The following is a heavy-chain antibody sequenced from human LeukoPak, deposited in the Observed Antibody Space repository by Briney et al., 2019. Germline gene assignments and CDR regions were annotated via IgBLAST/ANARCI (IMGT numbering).Heavy chain of an antibody. CDR2: INPNSGAT. J-gene: IGHJ4*02. V-gene: IGHV1-2*06. D-gene: IGHD3-16*01. CDR1: GYTFIDYY. Sequence: ASVKVSCKSSGYTFIDYYIHWVRQAPGQGLEWMGRINPNSGATKYAQKFQGRVSMTRDTSINTAYMDLTNLRSDDTAIFYCARVKKLMPEFGFWGQGTLVTVSS. CDR3: ARVKKLMPEFGF.